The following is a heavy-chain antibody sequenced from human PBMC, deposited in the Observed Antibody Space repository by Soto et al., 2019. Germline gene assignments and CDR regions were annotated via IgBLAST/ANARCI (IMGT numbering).Heavy chain of an antibody. J-gene: IGHJ6*03. V-gene: IGHV4-31*11. CDR2: IYYSGNT. Sequence: SETLSLTCAVSGGSISSGGYSWSWIRQPPGKGLEWIGYIYYSGNTYYNPSLKSRVTISVDTSKNQFSLKLSSVTAADTAVYYCASTDYVAYYMDVWGQGTTVTVSS. D-gene: IGHD3-10*02. CDR1: GGSISSGGYS. CDR3: ASTDYVAYYMDV.